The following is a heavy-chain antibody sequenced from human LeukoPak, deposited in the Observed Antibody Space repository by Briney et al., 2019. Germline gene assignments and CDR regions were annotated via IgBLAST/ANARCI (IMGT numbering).Heavy chain of an antibody. CDR1: GYTFTSYY. V-gene: IGHV1-46*01. D-gene: IGHD6-19*01. Sequence: ASVKVSCKASGYTFTSYYMHWVRQAPGQGLEWMGLINPTGGSTGYAQKFQGRVTMTRDTSISTAYMELSRLRSDDTAVYYCARAEGWANWYFDLWGRGTLVTVSS. CDR2: INPTGGST. J-gene: IGHJ2*01. CDR3: ARAEGWANWYFDL.